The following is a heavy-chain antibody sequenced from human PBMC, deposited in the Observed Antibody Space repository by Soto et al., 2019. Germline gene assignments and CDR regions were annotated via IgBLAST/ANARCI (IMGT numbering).Heavy chain of an antibody. CDR3: ARDHQLPYYYYYGMDV. J-gene: IGHJ6*02. CDR2: IYYSGST. V-gene: IGHV4-31*03. D-gene: IGHD2-2*01. CDR1: GGSISSGGYY. Sequence: QVQLQESGPGLVKPSQTLSLTCTVSGGSISSGGYYWSWIRQHPGKGLEWIGYIYYSGSTYYNPSLKSRVTISVDTSKNQFSLKLSSVTAADTAVYYCARDHQLPYYYYYGMDVWCQGTTVTVSS.